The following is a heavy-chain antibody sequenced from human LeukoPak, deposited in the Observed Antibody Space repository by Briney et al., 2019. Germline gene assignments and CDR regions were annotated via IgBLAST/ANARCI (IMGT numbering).Heavy chain of an antibody. J-gene: IGHJ4*02. CDR3: ASGPDSSGWYWDYFDY. D-gene: IGHD6-19*01. V-gene: IGHV3-30-3*01. CDR2: ISYDGSNK. Sequence: QAGGSLRLSCAASGFTFSSYAIHWVRQAPGKGLEWVAVISYDGSNKYYADSVKGRFTISRDNSKNTLYLQMNSLRAEDTAVYYCASGPDSSGWYWDYFDYWGQGTLVTVSS. CDR1: GFTFSSYA.